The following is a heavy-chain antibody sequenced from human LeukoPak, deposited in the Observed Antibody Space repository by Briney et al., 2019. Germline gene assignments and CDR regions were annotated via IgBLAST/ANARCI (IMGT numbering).Heavy chain of an antibody. J-gene: IGHJ4*02. CDR2: INSDGSST. CDR1: GFTFSSYW. Sequence: PGGSLRLSCAASGFTFSSYWMHWVRQAPGKGLVRVSRINSDGSSTSYADSVKGRFTISRDNAKNTLYLQMNSLRAEDTAVYYCARDSVLELLTYWGQGTLVTVSS. CDR3: ARDSVLELLTY. V-gene: IGHV3-74*01. D-gene: IGHD1-26*01.